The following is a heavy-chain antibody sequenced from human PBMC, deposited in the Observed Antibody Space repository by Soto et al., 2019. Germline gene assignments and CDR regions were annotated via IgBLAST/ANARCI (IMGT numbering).Heavy chain of an antibody. D-gene: IGHD6-19*01. CDR2: INAGNGNT. CDR3: ARSPGIAVADC. CDR1: GYTFTSYA. V-gene: IGHV1-3*05. J-gene: IGHJ4*02. Sequence: QVQLVQSGAEEKKPGASVKVSCKASGYTFTSYAMHWVRQAPGQRLEWMGWINAGNGNTTYSQKFQGRVTITRNTSASTGYMELSSLRSEDTDVYYCARSPGIAVADCWGQGTLVSGSS.